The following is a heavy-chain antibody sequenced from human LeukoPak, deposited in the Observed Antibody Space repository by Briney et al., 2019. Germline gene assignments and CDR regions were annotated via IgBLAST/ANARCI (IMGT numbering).Heavy chain of an antibody. Sequence: SETLSLTCAVYGGSFSGYYWSWIRQPPGKGLEWIGEINHSGSTNYNPSLKSRVTISVDTSKNQFSLKLSSVTAADTAVYYCAREMRLQYYYDSGHFDYWGQGTLVTVSS. V-gene: IGHV4-34*01. CDR2: INHSGST. D-gene: IGHD3-22*01. J-gene: IGHJ4*02. CDR1: GGSFSGYY. CDR3: AREMRLQYYYDSGHFDY.